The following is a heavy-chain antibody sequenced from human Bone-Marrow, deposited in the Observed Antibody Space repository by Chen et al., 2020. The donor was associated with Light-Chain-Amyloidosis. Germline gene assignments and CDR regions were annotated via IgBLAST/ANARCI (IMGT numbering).Heavy chain of an antibody. Sequence: QVQLVQSGAEVKKPGAYVKVSCEASGYTFTGYHMHWVRQAPGQGLEWMGWINPNSDSTIYAQKFQGRVTMTRDTSISTVYMELSRLRSDDTAVYYCARGLHCSNTNCYLEFYYNAMDVWGQGTTVTVSS. CDR3: ARGLHCSNTNCYLEFYYNAMDV. CDR1: GYTFTGYH. D-gene: IGHD2-2*01. V-gene: IGHV1-2*02. CDR2: INPNSDST. J-gene: IGHJ6*02.